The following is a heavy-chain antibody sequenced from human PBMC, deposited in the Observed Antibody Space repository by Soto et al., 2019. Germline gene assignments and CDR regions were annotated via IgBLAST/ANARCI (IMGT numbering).Heavy chain of an antibody. CDR3: TTERDY. J-gene: IGHJ4*02. V-gene: IGHV3-73*02. CDR1: GLSFSGSA. CDR2: IRSRPRNYAT. Sequence: EVQLVESGGGLVQIGGSLKLSCATSGLSFSGSAMHWARQASGKGLEWVGRIRSRPRNYATTYAASVEGRFTISRDDSKNTVYLQMNGLKTEDTAVYYCTTERDYWGRGTLVTVSS.